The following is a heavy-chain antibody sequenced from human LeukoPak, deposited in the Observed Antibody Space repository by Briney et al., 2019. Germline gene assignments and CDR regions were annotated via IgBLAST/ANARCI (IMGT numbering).Heavy chain of an antibody. D-gene: IGHD1-26*01. CDR2: ISAYNGNT. Sequence: ASVKVSCKASGYTFTSYGISWVRQAPGQGLEWVGWISAYNGNTNYAQKLQGRVTMTTDTSTSTAYLELRSVRSDDTAVYYCARDIKRSRARWENLGFDPWGQGTLVTVSS. V-gene: IGHV1-18*01. CDR3: ARDIKRSRARWENLGFDP. J-gene: IGHJ5*02. CDR1: GYTFTSYG.